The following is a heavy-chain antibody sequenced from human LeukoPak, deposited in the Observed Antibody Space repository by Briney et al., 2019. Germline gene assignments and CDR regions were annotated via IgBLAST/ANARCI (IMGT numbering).Heavy chain of an antibody. CDR3: ARHSSMTTGYMAN. J-gene: IGHJ4*02. CDR1: GYSINSGYY. D-gene: IGHD4-17*01. CDR2: IYHSGST. Sequence: SETLSLTCAVSGYSINSGYYWGWIRQPPGKGLEWIGTIYHSGSTYYNPSLKSRVTISVDTSKNQFSLKLTSVTAADTAVYYCARHSSMTTGYMANWGQGTLVTVSS. V-gene: IGHV4-38-2*01.